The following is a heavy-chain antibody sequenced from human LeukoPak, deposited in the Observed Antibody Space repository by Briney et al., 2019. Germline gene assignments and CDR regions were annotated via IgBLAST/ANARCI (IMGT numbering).Heavy chain of an antibody. CDR3: AKDGPMTTVTYFDY. D-gene: IGHD4-17*01. V-gene: IGHV3-23*01. CDR2: ISGSGGST. CDR1: GFTFSSYA. J-gene: IGHJ4*02. Sequence: GGSLRLSCVASGFTFSSYAVSWVRQAPGKGLEWVSVISGSGGSTYYADSVKGRFTISRDNSKNTLYLQMNSLRAEDTAVYYCAKDGPMTTVTYFDYWGQGTLVTVSS.